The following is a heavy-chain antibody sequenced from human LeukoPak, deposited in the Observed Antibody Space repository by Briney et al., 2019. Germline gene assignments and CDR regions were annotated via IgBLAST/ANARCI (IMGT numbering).Heavy chain of an antibody. CDR1: GGSFSGYY. CDR2: INHSGST. CDR3: ARGSLVPATLEY. D-gene: IGHD2-2*01. Sequence: SSETLSLTCAVYGGSFSGYYWSWIRQPPGKGLEWIGEINHSGSTNYNPSLKSRVTISVDTSKNQFSLKLSSVTAADTAVYYCARGSLVPATLEYWGQGTLVTVSS. V-gene: IGHV4-34*01. J-gene: IGHJ4*02.